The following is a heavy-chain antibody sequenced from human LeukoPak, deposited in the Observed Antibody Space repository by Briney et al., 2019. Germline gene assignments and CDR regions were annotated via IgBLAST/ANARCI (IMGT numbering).Heavy chain of an antibody. CDR2: IYYSGST. CDR1: GDSISSYY. V-gene: IGHV4-59*01. Sequence: SETLSLTCTVSGDSISSYYWSWIRQPPGKGLEWIGYIYYSGSTNYNPSLKSRVTISVDTSKNQFSLKLTSETAADTAVYYCTRDTGTTGEVRSDPGGRGTLVTVS. D-gene: IGHD4-17*01. CDR3: TRDTGTTGEVRSDP. J-gene: IGHJ5*02.